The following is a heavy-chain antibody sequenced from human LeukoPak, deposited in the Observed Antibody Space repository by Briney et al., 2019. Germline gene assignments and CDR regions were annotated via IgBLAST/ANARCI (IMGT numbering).Heavy chain of an antibody. CDR2: IYYSGGT. J-gene: IGHJ4*02. V-gene: IGHV4-59*01. D-gene: IGHD6-13*01. CDR1: GGSISSYY. CDR3: ASSWSGYFDY. Sequence: SETLSLTCTVSGGSISSYYWSWIRQPPGKGLEWIGCIYYSGGTNYNPSLKSRVTISVDTSKNQFSLKLSSVTAADTAVYYCASSWSGYFDYWGQGTLVTVSS.